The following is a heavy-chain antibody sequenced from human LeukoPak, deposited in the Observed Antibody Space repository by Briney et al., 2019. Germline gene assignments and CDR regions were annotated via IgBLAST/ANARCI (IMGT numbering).Heavy chain of an antibody. V-gene: IGHV1-2*02. J-gene: IGHJ4*02. CDR2: INPNSGDT. CDR3: ARANFLYCSSTTCLFDY. D-gene: IGHD2-2*01. Sequence: ASVKVSCKASGYTFTDYYLHWVRQAPGQGFEWMGWINPNSGDTNYAQKFQGRVTMTRDTSISTAHMEMSRLRSDDTAVYYCARANFLYCSSTTCLFDYWGQGTLVTVSS. CDR1: GYTFTDYY.